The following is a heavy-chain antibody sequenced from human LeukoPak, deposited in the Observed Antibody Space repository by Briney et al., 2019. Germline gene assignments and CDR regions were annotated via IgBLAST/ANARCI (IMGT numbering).Heavy chain of an antibody. Sequence: PSETLSLTCAVSGGSISSGGYSWSWIRQPPGKGLEWIGYIYHSGSTYYNPSLKSRVTISVDRSKNQFSLKLSSVTAADTAVYYRARGGSYRYNWFDPWGQGTLVTVSS. V-gene: IGHV4-30-2*01. D-gene: IGHD3-10*01. J-gene: IGHJ5*02. CDR1: GGSISSGGYS. CDR2: IYHSGST. CDR3: ARGGSYRYNWFDP.